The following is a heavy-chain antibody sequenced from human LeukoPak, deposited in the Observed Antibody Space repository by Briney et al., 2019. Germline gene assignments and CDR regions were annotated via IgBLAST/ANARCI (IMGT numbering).Heavy chain of an antibody. CDR1: GFTFSSNA. V-gene: IGHV3-23*01. Sequence: GGSLRLSCAASGFTFSSNAMSWVRQAPGKGLEWVSAIGDSDGGTYYADSVKGRFTISRDNSKNTLYLQMNSLRAEDTAVYYCAKDAASVYYDYIWGSYRYFDYWGQGTLVTVSS. CDR3: AKDAASVYYDYIWGSYRYFDY. CDR2: IGDSDGGT. D-gene: IGHD3-16*02. J-gene: IGHJ4*02.